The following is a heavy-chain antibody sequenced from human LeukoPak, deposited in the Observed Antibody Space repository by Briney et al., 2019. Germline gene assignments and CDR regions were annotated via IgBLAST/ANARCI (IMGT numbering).Heavy chain of an antibody. CDR3: ARQITIFGVVPDAFDI. Sequence: LETLSLTCTVSGDSIDSYYWSWIRQPAGKGLEWIGRIYTSGSTNYNPSLKSRVTISVDTSKNQFSLKLSSVTAADTAVYYCARQITIFGVVPDAFDIWGQGTMVTVSS. CDR2: IYTSGST. D-gene: IGHD3-3*01. V-gene: IGHV4-4*07. CDR1: GDSIDSYY. J-gene: IGHJ3*02.